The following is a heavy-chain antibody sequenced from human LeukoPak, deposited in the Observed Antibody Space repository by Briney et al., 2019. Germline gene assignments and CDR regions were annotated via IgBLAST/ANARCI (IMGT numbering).Heavy chain of an antibody. CDR2: IQYDGTNK. D-gene: IGHD3-16*01. CDR1: GFTFSSYD. J-gene: IGHJ4*02. CDR3: AKDQLGGYFDY. V-gene: IGHV3-30*02. Sequence: GGSLRLSCAASGFTFSSYDMDWVRQAPGKGLEWVACIQYDGTNKYYADSVKGRFTISRDNSKNTLYLQMNSLGAEDTAVYYCAKDQLGGYFDYWGQGTLVTVSS.